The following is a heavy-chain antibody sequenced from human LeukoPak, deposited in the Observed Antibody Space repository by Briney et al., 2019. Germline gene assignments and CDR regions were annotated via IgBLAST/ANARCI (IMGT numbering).Heavy chain of an antibody. CDR1: GGSFSGYY. CDR2: INHSGST. V-gene: IGHV4-34*01. D-gene: IGHD2-8*01. CDR3: ARRDSLRGLSYYYMDV. J-gene: IGHJ6*03. Sequence: SETLSLTCAVYGGSFSGYYWSWIRQPPGKGLEWIGEINHSGSTYYNPSLKSRVTISVDTSKNQFSLRLSSVTATDTAVYYCARRDSLRGLSYYYMDVWGKGTTVTVSS.